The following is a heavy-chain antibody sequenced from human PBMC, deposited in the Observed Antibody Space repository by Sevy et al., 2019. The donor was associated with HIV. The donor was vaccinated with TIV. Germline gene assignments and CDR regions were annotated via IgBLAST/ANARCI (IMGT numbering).Heavy chain of an antibody. CDR1: GFTVSSNY. V-gene: IGHV3-53*04. J-gene: IGHJ2*01. D-gene: IGHD3-3*01. Sequence: GGSLRLSCAASGFTVSSNYMSWVRQAPGKGLEWVSVIYSGGSTCYADSVKGRFTISRHNSKNTLYLLMNSLRAEDTAVYSSARVSPPYYDFWSGYSEDWYFDLWGSGTLVSVSS. CDR2: IYSGGST. CDR3: ARVSPPYYDFWSGYSEDWYFDL.